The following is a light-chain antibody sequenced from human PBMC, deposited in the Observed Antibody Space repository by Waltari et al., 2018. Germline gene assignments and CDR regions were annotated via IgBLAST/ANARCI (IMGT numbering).Light chain of an antibody. CDR3: CSYAGSNTFVL. V-gene: IGLV2-23*02. CDR1: SSDVGFYNL. Sequence: QSALTQPASVSGSPGQSPTISCTGTSSDVGFYNLVSWYQQHPGKAPQLIIFEVNKRPSGISNRFSASKSGNTASLTISALQAEDEADYYCCSYAGSNTFVLFGGGTTLTVL. CDR2: EVN. J-gene: IGLJ2*01.